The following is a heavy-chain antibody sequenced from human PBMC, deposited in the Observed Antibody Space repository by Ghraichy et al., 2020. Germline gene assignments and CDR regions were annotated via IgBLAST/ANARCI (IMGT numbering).Heavy chain of an antibody. Sequence: GGSLRLSCAASGFTFSSYGMHWVRQAPGKGLEWVAVISYDGSNKYYADSVKGRFTISRDNSKNTLYLQMNSLRAEDTAVYYCAKSDITMVRGVIIFYYYYMDVWGKGTTVTVSS. J-gene: IGHJ6*03. D-gene: IGHD3-10*01. V-gene: IGHV3-30*18. CDR2: ISYDGSNK. CDR3: AKSDITMVRGVIIFYYYYMDV. CDR1: GFTFSSYG.